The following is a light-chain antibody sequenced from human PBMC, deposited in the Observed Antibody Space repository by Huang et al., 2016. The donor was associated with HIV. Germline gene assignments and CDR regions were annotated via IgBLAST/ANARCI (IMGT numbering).Light chain of an antibody. V-gene: IGKV1-33*01. CDR2: DTS. CDR1: QAIGTN. CDR3: QQFDRSLT. J-gene: IGKJ4*01. Sequence: DIQLTQSPSSLSASVGDRVTITCQASQAIGTNLNWYRQKPGKAPELLIYDTSTVEVGVPSRFSGSGSGTDFTLTVNNLQPEDIATYYCQQFDRSLTFGGGTKVDI.